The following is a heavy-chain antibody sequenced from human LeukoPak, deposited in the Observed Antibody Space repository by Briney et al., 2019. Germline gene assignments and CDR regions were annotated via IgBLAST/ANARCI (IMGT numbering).Heavy chain of an antibody. Sequence: GGSLRLSCTASGFSFSTYWMNWVRQAPGKGLEWVANINQDGTEKYYVDSVKGRFTVSRDYAKNSLYLQMNSQRVEDTAVYYCAKVAKYYYGPETYYFFEQWGQGTPVTASS. J-gene: IGHJ4*02. CDR1: GFSFSTYW. CDR3: AKVAKYYYGPETYYFFEQ. CDR2: INQDGTEK. D-gene: IGHD3-10*01. V-gene: IGHV3-7*01.